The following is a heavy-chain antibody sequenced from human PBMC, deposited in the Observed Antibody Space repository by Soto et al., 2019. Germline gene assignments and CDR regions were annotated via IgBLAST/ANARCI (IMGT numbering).Heavy chain of an antibody. D-gene: IGHD2-21*01. CDR3: ARAYGGDVFDY. J-gene: IGHJ4*02. CDR2: IKHSGST. CDR1: GRSFSGYY. Sequence: QVQLQQWGAGLLKPSETLSLTCAVYGRSFSGYYWSWIRQPPGKGLEWIGEIKHSGSTNYNPSLKSRVTISVDTSKNHFSLKLSSLTAADTAVYYCARAYGGDVFDYWGQGTLVTVSS. V-gene: IGHV4-34*01.